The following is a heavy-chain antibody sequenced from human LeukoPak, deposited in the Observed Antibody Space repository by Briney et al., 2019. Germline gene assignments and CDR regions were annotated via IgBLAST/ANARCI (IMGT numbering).Heavy chain of an antibody. CDR2: ISYDKSNK. CDR3: ARSGVQWQWLLTYDAFDI. J-gene: IGHJ3*02. D-gene: IGHD6-19*01. CDR1: GFTFSSYA. V-gene: IGHV3-30-3*01. Sequence: SGGSLRLSCGASGFTFSSYAMHWVRQAPGKGLEWVALISYDKSNKYYADSVKGRFTISRDNSKNTLFVQMNSLRTEDTAVYYCARSGVQWQWLLTYDAFDIWGQGTMVTVSS.